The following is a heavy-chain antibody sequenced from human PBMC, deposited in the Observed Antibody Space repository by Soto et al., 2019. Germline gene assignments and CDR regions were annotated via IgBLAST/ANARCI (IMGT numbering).Heavy chain of an antibody. CDR2: ISATGGGT. D-gene: IGHD3-16*01. J-gene: IGHJ4*02. V-gene: IGHV3-23*01. Sequence: GEALKIACAASGFKLSNYAMSWVRQAPGRGLEWVSLISATGGGTYYADSVKGRFTISRDNSHNTLYLQVHSLTAEDTAVSYCAKDRRAGGNSAFYFDFWGQGAQVTVSS. CDR3: AKDRRAGGNSAFYFDF. CDR1: GFKLSNYA.